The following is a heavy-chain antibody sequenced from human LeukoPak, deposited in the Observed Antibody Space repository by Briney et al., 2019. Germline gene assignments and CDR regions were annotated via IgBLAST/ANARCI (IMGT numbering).Heavy chain of an antibody. CDR2: ISGSGVST. V-gene: IGHV3-23*01. Sequence: GGSLRLSCAAAGFTFSTYGLSWVRQAPGKGLEWVSGISGSGVSTNYADSVKGRFTISRDNSKNTLYLQMNSLRAEDTAVYYCATKGLWNGAYFDYWGQGTLVTVSS. D-gene: IGHD3-3*01. J-gene: IGHJ4*02. CDR3: ATKGLWNGAYFDY. CDR1: GFTFSTYG.